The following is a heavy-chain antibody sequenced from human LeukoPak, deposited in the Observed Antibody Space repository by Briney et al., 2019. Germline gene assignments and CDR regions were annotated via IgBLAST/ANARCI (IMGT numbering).Heavy chain of an antibody. CDR1: GGSISSYY. V-gene: IGHV4-59*01. D-gene: IGHD3-9*01. CDR2: IYYSGNT. J-gene: IGHJ4*02. Sequence: SETLSLTCTASGGSISSYYWSWIRQPPGKGLEWIGYIYYSGNTNYYPSLKSRVTISVDTSKNQFSLKLSSVTAADTAVYYCARSGALTGYLYWGQGTLVTVSS. CDR3: ARSGALTGYLY.